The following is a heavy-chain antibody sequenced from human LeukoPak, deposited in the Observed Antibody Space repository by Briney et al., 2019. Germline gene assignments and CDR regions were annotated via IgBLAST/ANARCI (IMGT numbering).Heavy chain of an antibody. CDR3: ARGGYCSGGSCYGGGFDY. V-gene: IGHV4-34*01. J-gene: IGHJ4*02. Sequence: PSETLSLTCAVYGGSFSGYYWSWIRQPPGKGLEWIGEINHSGSTNYNPSLKSRVTISVDTSKNQFSLKLTSVTDADTAVYYCARGGYCSGGSCYGGGFDYWGQGILVTVSS. CDR2: INHSGST. CDR1: GGSFSGYY. D-gene: IGHD2-15*01.